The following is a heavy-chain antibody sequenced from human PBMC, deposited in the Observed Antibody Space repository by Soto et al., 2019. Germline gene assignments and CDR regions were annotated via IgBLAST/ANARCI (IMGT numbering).Heavy chain of an antibody. CDR3: ARNNCISTSCYGTDWFDP. J-gene: IGHJ5*02. V-gene: IGHV4-59*01. CDR2: IYYSGST. D-gene: IGHD2-2*01. CDR1: GGSISSYY. Sequence: PSETLSLTCTVSGGSISSYYWSWIRQPPGKGLEWIGYIYYSGSTNYNPSLKSRVTISVDTSKNQFSLKLSSVTAADTAVYYCARNNCISTSCYGTDWFDPWGQGTPVTVSS.